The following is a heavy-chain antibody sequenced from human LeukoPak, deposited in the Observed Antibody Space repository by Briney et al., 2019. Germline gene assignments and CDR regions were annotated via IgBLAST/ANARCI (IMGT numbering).Heavy chain of an antibody. Sequence: SETLSLTCAVYGGSFSGYYWSWIRQPPGEGLEWIGEINHSGSTNYNPSLKSRVTISVDTSKNQFSLKLSSVTAADTAVYYCARASVGCSSTSCYSTQFDYWGQGTLVTVS. V-gene: IGHV4-34*01. CDR1: GGSFSGYY. D-gene: IGHD2-2*01. CDR3: ARASVGCSSTSCYSTQFDY. CDR2: INHSGST. J-gene: IGHJ4*02.